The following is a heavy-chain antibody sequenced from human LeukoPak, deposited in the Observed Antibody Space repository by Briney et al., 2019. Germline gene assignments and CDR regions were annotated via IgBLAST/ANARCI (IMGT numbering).Heavy chain of an antibody. D-gene: IGHD2-8*01. CDR2: IYYSGST. CDR3: ARRSPNGPPYYLAY. Sequence: SETLSLTCTVSGGSISNYYWTWLRQPPGKGLEWIGYIYYSGSTNYNPSLKSRVSILVDTSNNQSSLKLNSVTAADTAVYYCARRSPNGPPYYLAYWGQGTPVTVSS. V-gene: IGHV4-59*08. CDR1: GGSISNYY. J-gene: IGHJ4*02.